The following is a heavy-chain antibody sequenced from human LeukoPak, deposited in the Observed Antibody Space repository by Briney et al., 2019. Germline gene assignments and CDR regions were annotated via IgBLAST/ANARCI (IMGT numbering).Heavy chain of an antibody. D-gene: IGHD3-10*01. CDR1: GFTFSRHP. CDR3: ARETSAPGSYLDF. V-gene: IGHV3-30*04. Sequence: GGSLRLSCAASGFTFSRHPMHWVRQAPGKGLEWVTIISFDGSGKYYADSVKGRFTISRDNSKSTVYLQLDSLSPEDTATYYCARETSAPGSYLDFWGRGTLVIVSS. J-gene: IGHJ4*02. CDR2: ISFDGSGK.